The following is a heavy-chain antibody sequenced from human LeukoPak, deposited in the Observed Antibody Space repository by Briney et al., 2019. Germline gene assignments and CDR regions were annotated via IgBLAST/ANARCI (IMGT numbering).Heavy chain of an antibody. CDR3: VRGRYYYDTSGYVVWLDP. CDR2: MYNSGST. D-gene: IGHD3-22*01. Sequence: SETLSLTCTVSGGSISGSYWSWIRQPPGKGLEWIAYMYNSGSTNYNPSLKSRVPISIDTSKNQFSLKLSSVTAADTAVYYCVRGRYYYDTSGYVVWLDPWGQGTLVTVSS. J-gene: IGHJ5*02. V-gene: IGHV4-59*08. CDR1: GGSISGSY.